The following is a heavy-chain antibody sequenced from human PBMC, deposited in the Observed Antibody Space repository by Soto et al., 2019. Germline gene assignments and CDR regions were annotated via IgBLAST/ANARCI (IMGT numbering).Heavy chain of an antibody. CDR1: GGTFSSYA. J-gene: IGHJ6*02. CDR3: ARGGSGITAAEGYYYYGMDV. V-gene: IGHV1-69*01. D-gene: IGHD3-10*01. Sequence: QVQLVQSGAEVKKPGSSVKVSCKASGGTFSSYAISWVRQAPGQGLEWMGGIIPIFGTANYAQKFQGRVTIPADESTSTAYMELSSLRSEDTTVYYCARGGSGITAAEGYYYYGMDVWGQGTTVTVSS. CDR2: IIPIFGTA.